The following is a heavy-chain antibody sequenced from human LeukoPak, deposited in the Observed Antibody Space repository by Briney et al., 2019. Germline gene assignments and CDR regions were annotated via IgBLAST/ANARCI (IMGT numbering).Heavy chain of an antibody. Sequence: SVKVPCKASGGTFSSYAISWVRQAPGQGLEWMGGIIPIFGSTNYAQKFQGRVTITADESTSTAYMELSSLRSEDTAVYYCARDLYYGSGSYDYWGQGTLVTVSS. J-gene: IGHJ4*02. CDR3: ARDLYYGSGSYDY. CDR1: GGTFSSYA. CDR2: IIPIFGST. V-gene: IGHV1-69*13. D-gene: IGHD3-10*01.